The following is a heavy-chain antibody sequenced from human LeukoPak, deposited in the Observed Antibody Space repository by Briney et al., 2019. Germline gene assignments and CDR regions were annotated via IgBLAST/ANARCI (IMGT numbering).Heavy chain of an antibody. Sequence: GGSLRLSCAASGFTFSSYGMHWVRQAPGKGLEWVAFIRYDGSNKYYADSVKGRFTISRDNSKNTLYLQMNSLRAEDTAVYYCAKDLYPDYFNYGMDVWGQGTTVSVSS. CDR3: AKDLYPDYFNYGMDV. D-gene: IGHD2/OR15-2a*01. CDR1: GFTFSSYG. J-gene: IGHJ6*02. CDR2: IRYDGSNK. V-gene: IGHV3-30*02.